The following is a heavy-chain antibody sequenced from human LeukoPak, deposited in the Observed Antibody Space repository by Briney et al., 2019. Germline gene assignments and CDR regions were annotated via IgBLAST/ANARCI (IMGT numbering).Heavy chain of an antibody. CDR3: ATDTIAVAPWGGDY. V-gene: IGHV1-24*01. CDR2: FDPEDGET. J-gene: IGHJ4*02. Sequence: GASVKVSCKVSGYTLTELSMHWVRQAPGKGLEWMGGFDPEDGETIYAQKFQGRVTMTEDTSTDTAYMELSSLRSEDTAVYYCATDTIAVAPWGGDYWGQGTLVTVSS. CDR1: GYTLTELS. D-gene: IGHD6-19*01.